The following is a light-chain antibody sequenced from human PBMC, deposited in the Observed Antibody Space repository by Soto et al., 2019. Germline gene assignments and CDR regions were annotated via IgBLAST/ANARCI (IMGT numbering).Light chain of an antibody. J-gene: IGKJ2*01. CDR2: GAS. Sequence: EIVSTQSPGILSLSPGERASLSCRASQKISSTVLAWYQQKPGQAPRLLIYGASSRTTGIPDRFSGSGSGTDFTLTISRLEPEDFAMYYCQHYDSRPYTFGQGTKVDIK. V-gene: IGKV3-20*01. CDR3: QHYDSRPYT. CDR1: QKISSTV.